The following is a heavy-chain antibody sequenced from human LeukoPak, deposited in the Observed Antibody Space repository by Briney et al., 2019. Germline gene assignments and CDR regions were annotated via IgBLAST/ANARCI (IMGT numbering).Heavy chain of an antibody. Sequence: PGGSLRLSCAASGFTFSTYSMDWVRQAPGKGLEWVSYISSRSGTKYYADSVKGRFTISRDNAKNSLNLQMNSLRDEDTAVYYCVTRYSPQDLDYWGQGTLVTVSS. CDR3: VTRYSPQDLDY. CDR1: GFTFSTYS. V-gene: IGHV3-48*02. J-gene: IGHJ4*02. D-gene: IGHD2-2*02. CDR2: ISSRSGTK.